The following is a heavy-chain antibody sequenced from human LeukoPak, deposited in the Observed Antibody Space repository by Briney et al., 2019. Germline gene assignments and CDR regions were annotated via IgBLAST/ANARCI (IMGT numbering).Heavy chain of an antibody. Sequence: PSETLSLTCAVYGGSFSGYYWSWIRQPAGKGLEWIGRIYTSGSTNYNPSLKSRGTISVDTSKNQYSLKLSSVTAADTAVYYCARSSESYDSSGYYSYYFDYWGQGTLVTVSS. CDR2: IYTSGST. CDR1: GGSFSGYY. V-gene: IGHV4-59*10. CDR3: ARSSESYDSSGYYSYYFDY. J-gene: IGHJ4*02. D-gene: IGHD3-22*01.